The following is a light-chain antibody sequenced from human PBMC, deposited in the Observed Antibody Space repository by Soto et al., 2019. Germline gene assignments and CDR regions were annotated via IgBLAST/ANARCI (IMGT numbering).Light chain of an antibody. Sequence: EIVLTQSPGTLSLSPGERATLSCRASQSVTNDYVAWYQRKPGQAPRLLIYGTSYRATDIPRRFSGSGSGTDFTLTITRLEPEDFVVYYCQQYGSSPPTFGQGTKVEIE. CDR1: QSVTNDY. CDR3: QQYGSSPPT. CDR2: GTS. V-gene: IGKV3-20*01. J-gene: IGKJ1*01.